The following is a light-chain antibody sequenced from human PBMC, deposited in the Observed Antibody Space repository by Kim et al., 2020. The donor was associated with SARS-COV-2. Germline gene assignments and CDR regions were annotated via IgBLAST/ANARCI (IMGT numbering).Light chain of an antibody. V-gene: IGKV2-28*01. Sequence: PASISCRSSQRLLQRDGIYCLDWYLLKSGQSPQLLIYLASNRAPGVPVRFSGIGSGTDFTLKISRVEAEDVGVYYCMQAVQTPPTFGQGTKVDIK. CDR3: MQAVQTPPT. J-gene: IGKJ1*01. CDR2: LAS. CDR1: QRLLQRDGIYC.